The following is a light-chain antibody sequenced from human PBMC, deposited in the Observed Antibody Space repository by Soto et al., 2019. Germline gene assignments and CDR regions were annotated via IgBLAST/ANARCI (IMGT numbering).Light chain of an antibody. CDR1: SSNIGAGYD. CDR3: QSYDSSLSGVV. V-gene: IGLV1-40*01. J-gene: IGLJ2*01. Sequence: QSVLTQPPSVSGPPGQRVTISCTGSSSNIGAGYDVHWYQQLPGTAPKLLIHGNSNRPSGVPDRFSGSKSGTSASLAITGLQAEDEADYYCQSYDSSLSGVVFGGGTQLTVL. CDR2: GNS.